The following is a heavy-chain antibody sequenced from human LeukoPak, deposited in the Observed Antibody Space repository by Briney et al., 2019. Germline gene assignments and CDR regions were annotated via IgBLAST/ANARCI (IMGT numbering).Heavy chain of an antibody. Sequence: GGSLRLSCAASGFTFSSYAMTWVRQAPGKGLEWVSAISASGGSTYYADSVKGRFTISRDNAKNSLYLQMNSLRAEDTAVYYCARDRGILDYWGQGTLVTVSS. CDR3: ARDRGILDY. CDR1: GFTFSSYA. V-gene: IGHV3-23*01. D-gene: IGHD6-13*01. J-gene: IGHJ4*02. CDR2: ISASGGST.